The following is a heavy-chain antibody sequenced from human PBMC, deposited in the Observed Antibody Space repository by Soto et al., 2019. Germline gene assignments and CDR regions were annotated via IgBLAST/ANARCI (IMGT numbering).Heavy chain of an antibody. V-gene: IGHV1-69*06. CDR2: IIPIFGTA. D-gene: IGHD3-10*01. CDR3: ARTYMVRGVITADYYYYGMDV. J-gene: IGHJ6*02. Sequence: SVKVSCKASGGTFSSYAISWVRQAPGQGLEWMGGIIPIFGTANYAQKFQGRVTITADKSTSTAYMELSSLRSEDTAVYYCARTYMVRGVITADYYYYGMDVWGQGTTVTVSS. CDR1: GGTFSSYA.